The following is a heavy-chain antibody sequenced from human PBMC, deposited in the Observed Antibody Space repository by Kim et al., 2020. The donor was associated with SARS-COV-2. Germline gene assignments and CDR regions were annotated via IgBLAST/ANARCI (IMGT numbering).Heavy chain of an antibody. D-gene: IGHD3-10*01. V-gene: IGHV4-39*07. CDR1: GVFITSPHYY. CDR2: IYFSGSS. Sequence: SETLSLTCSVSGVFITSPHYYWAWIRQSPGKGLEWVGGIYFSGSSYYPPSLRSRVSVSLDTSKNQFSLNLNSVTAADTAVYSCARGTWFGELGSMDVWGHGTTVTVSS. CDR3: ARGTWFGELGSMDV. J-gene: IGHJ6*02.